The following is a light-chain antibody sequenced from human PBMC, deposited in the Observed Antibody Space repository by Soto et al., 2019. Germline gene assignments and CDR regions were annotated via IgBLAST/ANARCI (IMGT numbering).Light chain of an antibody. J-gene: IGKJ2*01. Sequence: EIVLTQSPGSLSLSPGERATLSCRASQSVRNNFLAWYQQKPGQAPRLLIYDASSRATGIPDRFSGSGSGTGFTLTISRLXXEDFAXYYCQQYGSSQYTFGQGTKLEIK. V-gene: IGKV3-20*01. CDR3: QQYGSSQYT. CDR2: DAS. CDR1: QSVRNNF.